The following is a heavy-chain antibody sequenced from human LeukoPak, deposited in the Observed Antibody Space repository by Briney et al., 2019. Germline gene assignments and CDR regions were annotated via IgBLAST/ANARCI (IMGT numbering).Heavy chain of an antibody. CDR2: IWYDGSNK. Sequence: GGSLRLSCAASGFTFSSYGMHWVRRAPGKGLEWVAVIWYDGSNKYYEDSVKGRFTISRDNSKNTLYLQMNSLRAEGTAVYYCARARPGLDYYDTLDYWGQGTLVTVSS. CDR1: GFTFSSYG. CDR3: ARARPGLDYYDTLDY. V-gene: IGHV3-33*01. D-gene: IGHD3-22*01. J-gene: IGHJ4*02.